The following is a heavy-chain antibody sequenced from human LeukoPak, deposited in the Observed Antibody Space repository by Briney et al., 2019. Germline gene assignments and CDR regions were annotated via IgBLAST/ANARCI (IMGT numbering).Heavy chain of an antibody. V-gene: IGHV3-74*01. CDR2: INSDGINT. Sequence: GGSLRLSCAASGFTFSSYAMSWVRQAPGKGLVWVSRINSDGINTSYADSVKGQFTISRDNAKNTLNLQMNSLRAEDTAVYYCARDLGQYYDTSDNWSDPWGQGTLVTVSS. CDR3: ARDLGQYYDTSDNWSDP. J-gene: IGHJ5*02. CDR1: GFTFSSYA. D-gene: IGHD3-22*01.